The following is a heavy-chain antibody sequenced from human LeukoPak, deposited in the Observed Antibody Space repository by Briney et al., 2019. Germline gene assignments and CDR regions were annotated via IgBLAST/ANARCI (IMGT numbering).Heavy chain of an antibody. CDR2: INHSGST. CDR1: GGSFSGYY. CDR3: ASPRGTNYFDY. J-gene: IGHJ4*02. Sequence: PSETLSLTCAVYGGSFSGYYWSWIRQPPGKGLEWTGEINHSGSTNYNPSLKSRVTISVDTSKNQFSLKLSSVAAADTAVYYCASPRGTNYFDYWGQGTLVTVSS. V-gene: IGHV4-34*01.